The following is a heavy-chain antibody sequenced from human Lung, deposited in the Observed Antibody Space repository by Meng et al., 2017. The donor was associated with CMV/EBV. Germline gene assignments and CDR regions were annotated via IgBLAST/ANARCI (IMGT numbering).Heavy chain of an antibody. Sequence: QVALVQSGSELKKHGASVNVSCKASGYTFSTYTINWVRQAHGRGLEWMGWISTNTGTPTYTQGFTGRFVFSLDTSVSTAYLQISSLKAEDTAVYYCARGGNFDPWGQGTLVTVSS. V-gene: IGHV7-4-1*02. D-gene: IGHD2/OR15-2a*01. J-gene: IGHJ5*02. CDR3: ARGGNFDP. CDR1: GYTFSTYT. CDR2: ISTNTGTP.